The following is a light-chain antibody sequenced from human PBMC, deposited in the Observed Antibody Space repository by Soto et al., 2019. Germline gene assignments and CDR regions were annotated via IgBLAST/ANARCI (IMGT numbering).Light chain of an antibody. CDR1: QSISSW. V-gene: IGKV1-5*03. Sequence: DIQMTQSPSTLSASVGDRVTITCRATQSISSWLAWYQQKPGKAPKFLIHKASSLESGVPSRFSGSGSGTDFTLTISSLQPDYFATYYCQHYDTYPLTFGGGTKVEIK. J-gene: IGKJ4*01. CDR2: KAS. CDR3: QHYDTYPLT.